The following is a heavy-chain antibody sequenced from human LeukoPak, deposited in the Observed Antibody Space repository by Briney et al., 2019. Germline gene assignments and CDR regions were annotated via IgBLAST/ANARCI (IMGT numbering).Heavy chain of an antibody. CDR1: GYTFTGYY. CDR3: ARGRRIVVVIATSNWFDP. CDR2: INPNSGGT. V-gene: IGHV1-2*02. D-gene: IGHD2-21*01. J-gene: IGHJ5*02. Sequence: GASVKVSCEASGYTFTGYYMHWVRQAPGQGLEWMGWINPNSGGTNYAQKFQGRVTMTRDTSISTAYMELSRLRSDDTAVYYCARGRRIVVVIATSNWFDPWGQGTLVTVSS.